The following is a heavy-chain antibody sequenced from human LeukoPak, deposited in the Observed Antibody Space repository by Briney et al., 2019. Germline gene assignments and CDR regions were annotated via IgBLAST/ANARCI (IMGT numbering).Heavy chain of an antibody. D-gene: IGHD3-3*01. J-gene: IGHJ6*02. V-gene: IGHV3-33*01. CDR2: IWYDGSNK. Sequence: GGSLRLPCAAAGFTFSSYGMHWVRQAPGKGLEWVAVIWYDGSNKYYADSVKGRFTISRDNSKNTLYLQMNSLRAEDTAVYYCARYYPIFGPNYYYGMDVWGQGTTVTVSS. CDR3: ARYYPIFGPNYYYGMDV. CDR1: GFTFSSYG.